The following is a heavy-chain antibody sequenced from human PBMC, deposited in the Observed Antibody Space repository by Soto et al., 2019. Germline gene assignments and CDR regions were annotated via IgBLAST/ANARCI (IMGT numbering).Heavy chain of an antibody. V-gene: IGHV3-23*01. D-gene: IGHD3-10*01. CDR2: ISGSGDST. CDR1: GFTFSSYA. Sequence: GGSLRLSCAASGFTFSSYAMSWVRQAPGKGLEWVSAISGSGDSTFYADSVRGRFTISRDNSKNTLYLHMNTLRAEDTAVYYCAKDLAAYYYGSGSHLFDYWGQGTLVTVSS. J-gene: IGHJ4*02. CDR3: AKDLAAYYYGSGSHLFDY.